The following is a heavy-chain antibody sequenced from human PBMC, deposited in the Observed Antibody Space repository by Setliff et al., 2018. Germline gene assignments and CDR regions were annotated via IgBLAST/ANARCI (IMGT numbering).Heavy chain of an antibody. J-gene: IGHJ4*02. D-gene: IGHD1-7*01. CDR1: GIILSRSY. Sequence: GGSLRLSCAASGIILSRSYMSWIRQAPGKGLEWVAYISSSATNAVYYTDSVKGRFTIFRDGSKNTLFLHMTSLRAEDTAVYYCAKPQVELRWGFESWGQGTPVTVSS. CDR3: AKPQVELRWGFES. CDR2: ISSSATNAV. V-gene: IGHV3-11*01.